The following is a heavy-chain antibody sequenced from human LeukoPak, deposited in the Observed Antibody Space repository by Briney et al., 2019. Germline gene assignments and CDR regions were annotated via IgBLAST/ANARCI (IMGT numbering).Heavy chain of an antibody. CDR2: IYNDGRT. Sequence: GGSLRLSCAASGLTFSSYGMHWVRQAPGKGLEWVSFIYNDGRTQHTDSVKGRFTISRDNSKNTLYLQMNSLRAEDTAVYYCARWYCSSTNCYYDYWGQGTLVTVSS. V-gene: IGHV3-53*01. J-gene: IGHJ4*02. CDR3: ARWYCSSTNCYYDY. CDR1: GLTFSSYG. D-gene: IGHD2-2*01.